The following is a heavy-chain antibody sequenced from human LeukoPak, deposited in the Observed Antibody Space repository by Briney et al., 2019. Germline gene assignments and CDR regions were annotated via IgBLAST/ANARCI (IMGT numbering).Heavy chain of an antibody. D-gene: IGHD6-13*01. Sequence: PGGSLRLPCAVSGFSVSGYWMTWVRQAPGEGLEWVANIKQDGSEKNYVDSVKGRFTISRDNAENSLFLQMNSLRVEDTAVYYCAREWQGGIAAAGTRIEGDYWGQGTLVAVSS. J-gene: IGHJ4*02. CDR2: IKQDGSEK. V-gene: IGHV3-7*01. CDR3: AREWQGGIAAAGTRIEGDY. CDR1: GFSVSGYW.